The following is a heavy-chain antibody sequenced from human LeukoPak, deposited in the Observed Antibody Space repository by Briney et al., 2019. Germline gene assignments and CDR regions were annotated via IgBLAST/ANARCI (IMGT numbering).Heavy chain of an antibody. D-gene: IGHD6-19*01. Sequence: SETLSLTCVVYGGFFSGYYWSWIRQPPGKGREWIGEINHSGSTNYNPSLKRRVTISVDTSKNQFSLKLSSVTAADTAVYYCAYTDSSGRLERGQGTLVTVSS. V-gene: IGHV4-34*01. CDR3: AYTDSSGRLE. CDR2: INHSGST. J-gene: IGHJ4*02. CDR1: GGFFSGYY.